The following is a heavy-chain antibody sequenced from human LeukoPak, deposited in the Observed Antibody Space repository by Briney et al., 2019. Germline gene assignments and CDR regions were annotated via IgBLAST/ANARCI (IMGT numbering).Heavy chain of an antibody. J-gene: IGHJ4*02. CDR1: GFTFDNYR. CDR2: VNADGGNT. CDR3: TKRVKYGGTWDHFAD. V-gene: IGHV3-23*01. D-gene: IGHD1-26*01. Sequence: PGGSLRLSCAASGFTFDNYRMSWVRQAPGKGLEWVSTVNADGGNTYYADSVKGRFTISRDNSKSTLILQMNSLRVEDTALYYCTKRVKYGGTWDHFADWGQGTRVTVSS.